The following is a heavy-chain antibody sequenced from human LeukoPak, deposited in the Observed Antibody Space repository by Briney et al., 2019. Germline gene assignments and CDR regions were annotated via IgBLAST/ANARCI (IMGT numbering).Heavy chain of an antibody. J-gene: IGHJ4*02. CDR1: GFTFSTYG. D-gene: IGHD3-16*01. CDR3: AKGRVLGDY. Sequence: GGSLRLSCAASGFTFSTYGMHWVRQAPGKGLEWVAFIQSDGSKRYYADSVKGRLTISRDNSNNTLYLQMNSLRAEDTAVYYCAKGRVLGDYWGQGTLVTVSS. V-gene: IGHV3-30*02. CDR2: IQSDGSKR.